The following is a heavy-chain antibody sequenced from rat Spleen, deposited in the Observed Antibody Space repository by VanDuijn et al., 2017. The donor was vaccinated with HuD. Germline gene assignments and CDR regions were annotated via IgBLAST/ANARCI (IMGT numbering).Heavy chain of an antibody. CDR2: ISPSGGST. Sequence: EVQLVESGGGLVQPGRSLKLSCAASGFTFSNYDMAWVRQAPTKGLEWVASISPSGGSTYYRDSVKGRFTVSRGTAKSTLFLQMDSLRSEDTATYYCTRHPDYSNYFDYWGQGVMVTVSS. J-gene: IGHJ2*01. D-gene: IGHD1-1*01. CDR3: TRHPDYSNYFDY. V-gene: IGHV5-25*01. CDR1: GFTFSNYD.